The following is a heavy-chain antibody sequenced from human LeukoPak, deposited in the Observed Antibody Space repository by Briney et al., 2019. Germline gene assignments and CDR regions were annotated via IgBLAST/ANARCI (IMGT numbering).Heavy chain of an antibody. J-gene: IGHJ4*02. CDR2: ITISGSII. CDR3: AKVERGRRADCGSASCHQPFDY. D-gene: IGHD2-2*01. V-gene: IGHV3-11*04. CDR1: GFTFSDYY. Sequence: GGSLRLSCAASGFTFSDYYMSWIRQAPGKGLEWVSYITISGSIIKYADSVKGRFTISRDNAKNSLYLQMNSLRAEDTAVYYCAKVERGRRADCGSASCHQPFDYWGQGTLVTVSS.